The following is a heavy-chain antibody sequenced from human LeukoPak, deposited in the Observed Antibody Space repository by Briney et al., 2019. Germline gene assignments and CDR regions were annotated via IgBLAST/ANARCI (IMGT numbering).Heavy chain of an antibody. CDR1: GFTFSSYG. CDR3: AKDGRGVRTMAATYYYYYGMDV. V-gene: IGHV3-30*02. CDR2: IRYYGSNK. D-gene: IGHD6-25*01. Sequence: GGSLRLSCAASGFTFSSYGMHWVRQAPGKGLEWVAFIRYYGSNKYYADSVKGRFTISRDNSKNTLYLQMNSLRAEDTAVYYCAKDGRGVRTMAATYYYYYGMDVWGQGTTVTVSS. J-gene: IGHJ6*02.